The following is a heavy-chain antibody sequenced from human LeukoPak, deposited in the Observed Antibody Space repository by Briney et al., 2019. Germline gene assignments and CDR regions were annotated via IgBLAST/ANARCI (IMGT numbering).Heavy chain of an antibody. CDR2: ISSSSSYR. CDR1: GFTFSRYS. J-gene: IGHJ4*02. CDR3: MSYAGRSDDY. V-gene: IGHV3-21*01. Sequence: PGGSLRLSCAASGFTFSRYSMNWVRQAPGKGLEWVSSISSSSSYRHYADSVKRRFTISRDNAKNSLHLQMNSLRAEDTAVYYCMSYAGRSDDYWGQGTLVTVSS. D-gene: IGHD3-16*01.